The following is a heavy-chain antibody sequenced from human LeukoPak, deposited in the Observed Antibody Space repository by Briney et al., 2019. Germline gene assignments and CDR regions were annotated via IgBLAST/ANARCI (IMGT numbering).Heavy chain of an antibody. D-gene: IGHD7-27*01. CDR1: GYTFTGYY. CDR2: INPNSGGT. Sequence: ASVKVSCKASGYTFTGYYMHWVRQAPGQGLEWMGWINPNSGGTNYAQKFQGRVTITRDTSISTAYMELSRLRSDDTAVYYCAGHWGSNDAFDIWGQGTMVTVSS. J-gene: IGHJ3*02. V-gene: IGHV1-2*02. CDR3: AGHWGSNDAFDI.